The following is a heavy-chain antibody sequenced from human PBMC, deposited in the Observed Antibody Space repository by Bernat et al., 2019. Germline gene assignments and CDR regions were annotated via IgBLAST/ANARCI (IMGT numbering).Heavy chain of an antibody. Sequence: QLQLQESGPGLVKPSETLSLTCTVSGGSIISNSYYWGWIRRPPGKGLEWIGSIYYRGSTYHNPSLKSRVTISVDTSENQFSLKLSSVTAADTAVYYCARSYLLLFAFAVWGQGTMVTVSS. CDR1: GGSIISNSYY. CDR2: IYYRGST. V-gene: IGHV4-39*01. J-gene: IGHJ3*01. CDR3: ARSYLLLFAFAV. D-gene: IGHD3-16*02.